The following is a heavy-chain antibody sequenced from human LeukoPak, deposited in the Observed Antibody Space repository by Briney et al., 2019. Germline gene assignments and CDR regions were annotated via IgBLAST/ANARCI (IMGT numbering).Heavy chain of an antibody. Sequence: GGSLRLSCAASGFNFSSHSMNWVRQAPGKGLEWVSSIISSGSYIYYAGSVKGRFTISRDNAKNSLFLQMNSLRAEDTAVYYCTRDFGGYCSGGSCYSGWSDYWGQGTLVTVSS. D-gene: IGHD2-15*01. J-gene: IGHJ4*02. CDR3: TRDFGGYCSGGSCYSGWSDY. CDR1: GFNFSSHS. V-gene: IGHV3-21*01. CDR2: IISSGSYI.